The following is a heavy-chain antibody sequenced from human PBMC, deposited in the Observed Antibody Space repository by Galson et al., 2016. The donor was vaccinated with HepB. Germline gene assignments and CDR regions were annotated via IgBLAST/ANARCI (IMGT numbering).Heavy chain of an antibody. V-gene: IGHV1-69*13. J-gene: IGHJ3*02. CDR3: ARRTGTAGDAFDM. Sequence: SVKVSCKASGGTFSSYAISWVRQAPRQGLEWMGDIIPISGKISYAQSFQGRVTITADESTSTVHMDLSGLRSEDTAFYYCARRTGTAGDAFDMWGQGTMVSVSS. CDR1: GGTFSSYA. CDR2: IIPISGKI. D-gene: IGHD1-7*01.